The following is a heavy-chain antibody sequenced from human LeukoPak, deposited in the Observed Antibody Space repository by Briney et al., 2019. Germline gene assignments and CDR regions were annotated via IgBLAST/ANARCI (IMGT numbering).Heavy chain of an antibody. D-gene: IGHD6-19*01. Sequence: PSETLSLTCAVYGGSFSGYYWSWIRQPPGKGLEWIGEINHSGSTNYNPSLRSRVTISVDTSKNQFSLKLSSVTAADTAVYYCARGQGADNGMDVWGQGTTVTVSS. CDR2: INHSGST. J-gene: IGHJ6*02. CDR1: GGSFSGYY. V-gene: IGHV4-34*01. CDR3: ARGQGADNGMDV.